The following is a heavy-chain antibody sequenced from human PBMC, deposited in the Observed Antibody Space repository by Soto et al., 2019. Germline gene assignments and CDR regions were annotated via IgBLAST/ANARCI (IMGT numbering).Heavy chain of an antibody. V-gene: IGHV3-33*01. Sequence: ESVGGVVQPGRSLRLSCAASGFTFSSYGMHWVRQAPGTGLEWVAVIWYDGSNKYYADSVKGRFTISRDNSKNTLYLQMNSLRAEDTAVYYCARDYYDSSGYWDFDYWGQGTLVTVSS. CDR1: GFTFSSYG. D-gene: IGHD3-22*01. CDR2: IWYDGSNK. CDR3: ARDYYDSSGYWDFDY. J-gene: IGHJ4*02.